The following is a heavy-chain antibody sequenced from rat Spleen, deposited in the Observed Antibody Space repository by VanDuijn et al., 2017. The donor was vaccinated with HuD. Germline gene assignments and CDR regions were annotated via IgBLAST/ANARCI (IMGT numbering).Heavy chain of an antibody. J-gene: IGHJ3*01. Sequence: EVQLVESDGGLVQPGRSLKLSCAASGFTFSDYYMAWVRQAPTKGLEWVATISYDGSRTYYRDSVKGRFTISRDNAKSTLYLQMDSLKSEDTAIYYCARTDFAYWGQGTLVTVSS. CDR1: GFTFSDYY. V-gene: IGHV5-29*01. CDR2: ISYDGSRT. CDR3: ARTDFAY. D-gene: IGHD1-11*01.